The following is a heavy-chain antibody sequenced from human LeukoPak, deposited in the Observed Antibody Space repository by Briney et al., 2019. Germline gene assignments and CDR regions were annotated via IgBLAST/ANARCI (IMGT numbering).Heavy chain of an antibody. V-gene: IGHV4-59*01. J-gene: IGHJ3*02. Sequence: SETLSLTCTVSGGSISSYYWSWIRQPPGKGLEWIGYIYHSGSTNYNPSLKSRVTISVDTSKNQFSLKLSSVTAADTAVYYCARGGPTVDAFDIWGQGTMVTVSS. CDR2: IYHSGST. CDR1: GGSISSYY. D-gene: IGHD4-17*01. CDR3: ARGGPTVDAFDI.